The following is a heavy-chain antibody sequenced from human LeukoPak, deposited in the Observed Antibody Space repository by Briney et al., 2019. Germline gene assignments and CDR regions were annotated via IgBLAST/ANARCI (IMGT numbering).Heavy chain of an antibody. CDR3: AKGSFGSGSYHFDY. D-gene: IGHD1-26*01. CDR1: GFTFSSYA. V-gene: IGHV3-23*01. CDR2: ISGSGGST. Sequence: GGSLRLSCAASGFTFSSYAMSWVRQAPGKGLEWVSAISGSGGSTYYADSVKGRFTISRDNSKNTLYLQMNSLRAEDTAVYYCAKGSFGSGSYHFDYWGQGTLVTVSA. J-gene: IGHJ4*02.